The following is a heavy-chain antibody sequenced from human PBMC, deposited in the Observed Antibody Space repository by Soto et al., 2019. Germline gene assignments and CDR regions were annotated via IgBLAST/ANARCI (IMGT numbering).Heavy chain of an antibody. CDR1: GFTFSSYW. J-gene: IGHJ4*02. CDR3: ARSSSRWFGEGDFDY. CDR2: IKQDGSEK. V-gene: IGHV3-7*03. D-gene: IGHD3-10*01. Sequence: GGSLRLSCAASGFTFSSYWMSWVCQAPGKGLEWVANIKQDGSEKYYVDSVKGRFTISRDNAKNSLYLQMNSLRAEDTAVYYCARSSSRWFGEGDFDYWGQGTLVTVSS.